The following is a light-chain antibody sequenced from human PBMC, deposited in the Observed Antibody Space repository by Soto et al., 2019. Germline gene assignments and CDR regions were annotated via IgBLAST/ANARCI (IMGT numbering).Light chain of an antibody. Sequence: DIQMTQSPSSLSASVGDRVTITCRASQSIGYYLNWYQQKPGTAPKLLIYAASSLQSGVPSRFSGSGSGTDFTLTISSLQPEDFATYYCQQSYSTPQNTFVQGTKLEIK. CDR3: QQSYSTPQNT. J-gene: IGKJ2*01. CDR1: QSIGYY. V-gene: IGKV1-39*01. CDR2: AAS.